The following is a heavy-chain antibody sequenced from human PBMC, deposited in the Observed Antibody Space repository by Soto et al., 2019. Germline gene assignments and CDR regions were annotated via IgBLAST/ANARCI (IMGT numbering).Heavy chain of an antibody. V-gene: IGHV5-10-1*01. CDR1: GYSFTSYW. D-gene: IGHD6-19*01. CDR3: ARHEAVAGSMVDWFDP. J-gene: IGHJ5*02. Sequence: GESLKISCQGSGYSFTSYWISWVRQMPGKGLEWMGRIDPSDSYTNYSPSFQGHVTISADKSISTAYLQWSSLKASDTAMYYCARHEAVAGSMVDWFDPWGQGTLVTVS. CDR2: IDPSDSYT.